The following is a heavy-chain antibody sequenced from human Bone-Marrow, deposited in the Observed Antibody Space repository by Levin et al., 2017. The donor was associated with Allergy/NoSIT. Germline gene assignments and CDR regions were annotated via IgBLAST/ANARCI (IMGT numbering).Heavy chain of an antibody. J-gene: IGHJ4*02. Sequence: TGESLKISCVTSGFTFSNFWMTWVRQAPGKGLEWVANIKQDGTEKNYVDSVKGRFSISRDNAKDSLYLQMNSLRAEDAAMYYCARGLEDYDDTAYRPFGYWGQGTLLAVSS. CDR3: ARGLEDYDDTAYRPFGY. CDR2: IKQDGTEK. CDR1: GFTFSNFW. D-gene: IGHD3-9*01. V-gene: IGHV3-7*01.